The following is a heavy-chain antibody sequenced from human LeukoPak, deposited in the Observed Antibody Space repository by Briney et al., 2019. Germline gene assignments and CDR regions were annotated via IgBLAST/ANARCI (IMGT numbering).Heavy chain of an antibody. V-gene: IGHV1-69*05. J-gene: IGHJ5*02. Sequence: SVKVSCKASGGTFSSYAISWVRQAPGQGLEWMGGIIPIFGTANYAQKFQGRVTITTDESTSTAYMELSSLRSEDTAVYYCARTVVVVAAYNWFDPWGQGTLVTVSS. CDR3: ARTVVVVAAYNWFDP. D-gene: IGHD2-15*01. CDR1: GGTFSSYA. CDR2: IIPIFGTA.